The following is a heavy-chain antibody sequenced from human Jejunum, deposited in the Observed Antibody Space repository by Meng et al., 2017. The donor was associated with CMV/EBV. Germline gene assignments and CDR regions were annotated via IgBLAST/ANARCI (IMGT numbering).Heavy chain of an antibody. D-gene: IGHD3-3*01. J-gene: IGHJ6*02. Sequence: ARRWVRRATGKGLEWVGFIRTKAYAGTTEYAAFVRGRFTISRDDSKSIAYLQMNSLKTEDTAVYYCVRDFWSGYGGEYYYYGMDVWGQGTTVTVSS. CDR2: IRTKAYAGTT. V-gene: IGHV3-49*04. CDR3: VRDFWSGYGGEYYYYGMDV. CDR1: A.